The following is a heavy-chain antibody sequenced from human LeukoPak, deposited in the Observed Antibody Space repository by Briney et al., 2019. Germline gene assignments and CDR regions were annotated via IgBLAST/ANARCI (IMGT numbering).Heavy chain of an antibody. V-gene: IGHV4-59*01. D-gene: IGHD2-2*01. CDR2: THHSGST. CDR1: GGSITNYY. Sequence: PSETLSLTCTVSGGSITNYYWSWIRLPPGKRLEWIGYTHHSGSTNYNPSLESRVTISVDASKNQFSLKLNSLTAADTAVYYCTRGPTSDRYVSPLDYWGQGTLVTVSS. J-gene: IGHJ4*02. CDR3: TRGPTSDRYVSPLDY.